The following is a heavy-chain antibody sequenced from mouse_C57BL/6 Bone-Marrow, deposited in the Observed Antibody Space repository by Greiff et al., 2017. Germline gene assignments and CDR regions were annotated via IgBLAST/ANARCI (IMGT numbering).Heavy chain of an antibody. V-gene: IGHV14-4*01. J-gene: IGHJ2*01. Sequence: VQLQQSGAELVRPGASVKLSCTASGFNIKDDYMHWVKQRPEQGLEWIGWIDPENGDTEYASKFQGKATITADTSSNTAYLQLSSLTSEDTAVYYCTTYYYASYYCDYWGQGTTLTVSS. CDR1: GFNIKDDY. CDR3: TTYYYASYYCDY. D-gene: IGHD1-1*01. CDR2: IDPENGDT.